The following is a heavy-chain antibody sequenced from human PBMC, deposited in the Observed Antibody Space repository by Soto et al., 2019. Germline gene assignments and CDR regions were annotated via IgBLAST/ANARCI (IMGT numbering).Heavy chain of an antibody. CDR3: VRLVYYGDLLFDY. D-gene: IGHD4-17*01. CDR1: GFTFSDHY. J-gene: IGHJ4*02. Sequence: EVQLVESGGGLVQPGGSLRLSCAASGFTFSDHYMDWVRQAPGKGLEWVCRTRNKALSYTTESAAYGKGRFTISRDDSKNSLYLQMNSLKTGDEAVYYCVRLVYYGDLLFDYWGQGILVTVSS. V-gene: IGHV3-72*01. CDR2: TRNKALSYTT.